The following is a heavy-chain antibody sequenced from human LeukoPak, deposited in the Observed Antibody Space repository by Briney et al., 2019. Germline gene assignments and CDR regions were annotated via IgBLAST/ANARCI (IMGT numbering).Heavy chain of an antibody. CDR2: INHSGST. J-gene: IGHJ4*02. Sequence: SETLSLTCAVYGGSFSGYYWSWIRQPPGKGLEWIGEINHSGSTNYNPSLKSRVTISVDTSKNQFSLKLSSVTAADTAVYYCARGGGGYCSGGSCYSCYFDYWGQGTLVTVSS. D-gene: IGHD2-15*01. V-gene: IGHV4-34*01. CDR1: GGSFSGYY. CDR3: ARGGGGYCSGGSCYSCYFDY.